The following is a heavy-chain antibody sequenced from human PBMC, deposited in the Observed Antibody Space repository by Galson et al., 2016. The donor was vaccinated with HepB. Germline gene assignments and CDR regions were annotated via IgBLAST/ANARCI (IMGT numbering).Heavy chain of an antibody. CDR1: GFTFANYG. CDR3: VKVSGGGWYRGAFDH. J-gene: IGHJ4*02. CDR2: ISWNGGII. D-gene: IGHD6-19*01. Sequence: SLRLSCAASGFTFANYGVHWVRQAPGKGLEWVSGISWNGGIIGYADSVEGRFTISRDNAKSSLYLQMSSLRAEDTALYYCVKVSGGGWYRGAFDHWGQGTLVTVSS. V-gene: IGHV3-9*01.